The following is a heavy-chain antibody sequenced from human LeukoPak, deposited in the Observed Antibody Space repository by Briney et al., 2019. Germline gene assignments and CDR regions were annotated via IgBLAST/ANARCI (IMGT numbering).Heavy chain of an antibody. CDR3: AKGYSSGWYDAFDI. J-gene: IGHJ3*02. Sequence: QPGGSLRLSCAASGLTFSTYAMSWVRRAPGKGLEWVSTITGSGGSTYDADSVKGRFTISRDNSKNTLYLQMSSLRAEDTAVYYCAKGYSSGWYDAFDIWGQGTMVTVSS. CDR1: GLTFSTYA. D-gene: IGHD6-19*01. CDR2: ITGSGGST. V-gene: IGHV3-23*01.